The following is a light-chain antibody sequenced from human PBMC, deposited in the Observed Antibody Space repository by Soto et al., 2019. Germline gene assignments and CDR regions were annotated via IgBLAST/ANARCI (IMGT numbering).Light chain of an antibody. CDR1: SSDVGGYNN. CDR2: DVT. Sequence: QSVLTQPASVSGSPGQSITISCTGTSSDVGGYNNVSWYQQHPGEAPKLMIYDVTNRPSGVSNRFSGSKSGNTASLTISGLQAEDEAYYYCSSSTSSTTRVVFGGGTKLTVL. CDR3: SSSTSSTTRVV. V-gene: IGLV2-14*03. J-gene: IGLJ2*01.